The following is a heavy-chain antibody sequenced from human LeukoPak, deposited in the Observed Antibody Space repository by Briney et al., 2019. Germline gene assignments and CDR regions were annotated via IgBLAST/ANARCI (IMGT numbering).Heavy chain of an antibody. CDR2: ISAYNGNT. CDR3: ARVGLLWFGELLWFDP. CDR1: GYTFTSYG. Sequence: ASVKVSCKASGYTFTSYGISWVRQAPGQGLEWMGWISAYNGNTNYAQKLQGRVTMTTDTSTSTAYMELRSPRSDDTAVYYCARVGLLWFGELLWFDPWGQGTLVTVSS. J-gene: IGHJ5*02. D-gene: IGHD3-10*01. V-gene: IGHV1-18*01.